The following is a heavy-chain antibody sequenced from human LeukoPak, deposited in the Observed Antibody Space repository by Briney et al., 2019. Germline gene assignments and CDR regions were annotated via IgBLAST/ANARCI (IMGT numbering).Heavy chain of an antibody. D-gene: IGHD3-22*01. CDR1: GFTFCGSA. CDR2: IRSKANSYAT. Sequence: GGSLRLSCAASGFTFCGSAMHWVRQASGKGLEWVGRIRSKANSYATAYAASVKGRFTISRDDSKNTAYLQMNSLKTEDTAVYYCTRQPNNYYDSSGYYYARGYYYYGIDVWGQGTTVTVYS. CDR3: TRQPNNYYDSSGYYYARGYYYYGIDV. V-gene: IGHV3-73*01. J-gene: IGHJ6*02.